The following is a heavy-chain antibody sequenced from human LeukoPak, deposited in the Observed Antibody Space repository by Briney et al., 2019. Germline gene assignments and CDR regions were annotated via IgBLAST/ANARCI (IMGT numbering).Heavy chain of an antibody. J-gene: IGHJ4*02. CDR2: ISGSGGST. D-gene: IGHD3-3*01. V-gene: IGHV3-23*01. CDR1: GFTFSSYA. CDR3: AKLNDFWSGYSDY. Sequence: PGGSLRLSCAASGFTFSSYAMSWVRQAPGKGLEWVSAISGSGGSTYYAGSVKGRFTIPRDNSKNTLYLQMNSLRAEDTAVYYCAKLNDFWSGYSDYWGQGTLVTVSS.